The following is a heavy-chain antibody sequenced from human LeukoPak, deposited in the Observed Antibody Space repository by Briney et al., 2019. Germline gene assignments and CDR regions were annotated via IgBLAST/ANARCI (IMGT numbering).Heavy chain of an antibody. D-gene: IGHD5-18*01. V-gene: IGHV3-23*01. CDR3: AKVMVSPLFDY. CDR1: GFTFSSYA. CDR2: ISGSGGST. Sequence: GGSLRLSCAASGFTFSSYAMGWVRQAPGKGLEWVSAISGSGGSTYYADSVKGRFTISRDNSKSTLYLQMNSLRAEDTAVYYCAKVMVSPLFDYWGQGTLVTVSS. J-gene: IGHJ4*02.